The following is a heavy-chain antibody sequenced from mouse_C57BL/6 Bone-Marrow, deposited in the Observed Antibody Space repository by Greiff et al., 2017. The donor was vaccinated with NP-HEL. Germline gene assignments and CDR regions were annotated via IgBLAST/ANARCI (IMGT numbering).Heavy chain of an antibody. J-gene: IGHJ2*01. CDR1: GYTFTSSW. CDR2: INPNSGST. V-gene: IGHV1-64*01. Sequence: QVQLQHPGAKLEKPGASVRFSAKAFGYTFTSSWLTWGKQRPGQGLEWIGMINPNSGSTNYNEKFKSKATLTVDKSSSTAYMQLSSLTSEDSAVYYCARSVYWGQGTTLTVSS. CDR3: ARSVY.